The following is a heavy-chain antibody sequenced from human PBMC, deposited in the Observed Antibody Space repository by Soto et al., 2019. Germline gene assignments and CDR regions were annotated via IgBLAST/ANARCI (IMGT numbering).Heavy chain of an antibody. V-gene: IGHV3-33*01. Sequence: PGGSLRLSWAASGFTFSSYGMHWVRQAPGKGLEWVAVIWYDGSNKYYADSVKGRFTISRDNSKNTLYLQMNSLRAEDTAVYYCARAQTTVDTAMVTEVYFDYWGQGTLVTVSS. J-gene: IGHJ4*02. CDR3: ARAQTTVDTAMVTEVYFDY. CDR1: GFTFSSYG. D-gene: IGHD5-18*01. CDR2: IWYDGSNK.